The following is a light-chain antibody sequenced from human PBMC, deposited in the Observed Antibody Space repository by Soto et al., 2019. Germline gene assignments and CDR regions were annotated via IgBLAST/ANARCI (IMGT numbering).Light chain of an antibody. CDR2: DAS. CDR1: QSVSSY. V-gene: IGKV3-11*01. CDR3: QQRSNWPPYT. J-gene: IGKJ2*01. Sequence: EIVLTQSPATLSLSPGARATLSCRASQSVSSYLAWYQQKPGQDPRLLIYDASNRATGIPARFSGSGSGTDCTLTISSLEPEDFAVYYCQQRSNWPPYTFGQGTKLEIK.